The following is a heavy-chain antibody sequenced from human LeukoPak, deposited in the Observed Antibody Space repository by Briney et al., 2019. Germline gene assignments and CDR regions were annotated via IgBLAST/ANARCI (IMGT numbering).Heavy chain of an antibody. Sequence: SETLSLTCTVSGGSISSSSYYWGWIRQPPGKGLEWIGYIYYSGSIKYNPTLKSRVTMSVDTSKNQFSLSLSSVTAADTAVYFCARSAGRRYYDSSANWFDSWGQGTLVTVSS. V-gene: IGHV4-61*05. CDR1: GGSISSSSYY. CDR2: IYYSGSI. D-gene: IGHD3-22*01. J-gene: IGHJ5*01. CDR3: ARSAGRRYYDSSANWFDS.